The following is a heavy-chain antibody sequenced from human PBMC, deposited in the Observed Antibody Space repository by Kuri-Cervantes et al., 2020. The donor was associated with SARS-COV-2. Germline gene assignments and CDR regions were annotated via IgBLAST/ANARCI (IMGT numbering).Heavy chain of an antibody. CDR3: ARDGDGEWLVQSGVAFDI. V-gene: IGHV1-24*01. CDR1: GYTLTELS. D-gene: IGHD6-19*01. CDR2: FDPEDGET. J-gene: IGHJ3*02. Sequence: ASVKVSCKVSGYTLTELSMHWVRQAPGKGLEWMGGFDPEDGETIYAQKFQGRVTMTEDTSTDTAYMELSSLRSEDTAVYYCARDGDGEWLVQSGVAFDIWGQGTMVTVSS.